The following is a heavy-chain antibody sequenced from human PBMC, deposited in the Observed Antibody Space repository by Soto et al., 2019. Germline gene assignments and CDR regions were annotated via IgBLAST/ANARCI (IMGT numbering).Heavy chain of an antibody. J-gene: IGHJ4*02. CDR1: GLNFDGFG. CDR2: ITWNSRVL. Sequence: PWGSLLLSCVCTGLNFDGFGMHWVREAPGKGLDWVSGITWNSRVLSYVDSVKGRFTISRDNSRNSLYLQMDSLRDEDTALYYCAKGRYDFWSTYYFDSWGQGTMVTVSS. CDR3: AKGRYDFWSTYYFDS. D-gene: IGHD3-3*01. V-gene: IGHV3-9*01.